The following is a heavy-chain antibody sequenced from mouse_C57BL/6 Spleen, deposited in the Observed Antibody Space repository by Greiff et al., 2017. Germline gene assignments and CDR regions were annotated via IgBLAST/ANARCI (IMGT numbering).Heavy chain of an antibody. V-gene: IGHV1-55*01. Sequence: QVQLQQPGAELVKPGASVKMSCKASGYTFTSYWITWVKQRPGQGLEWIGDIYPGSGSTNYNEKFKSKATLTVDTSSSTAYMQLSSLTSADSAVYYCAFYSNYWAMDYWGQGTSVTVSS. CDR2: IYPGSGST. D-gene: IGHD2-5*01. CDR1: GYTFTSYW. J-gene: IGHJ4*01. CDR3: AFYSNYWAMDY.